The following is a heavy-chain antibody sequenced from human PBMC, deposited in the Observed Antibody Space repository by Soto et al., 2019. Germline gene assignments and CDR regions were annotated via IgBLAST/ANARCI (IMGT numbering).Heavy chain of an antibody. CDR2: ISSSGTTV. CDR1: GFTFSDYY. Sequence: QVQLVESGGNLVKPGGSLRLSCAASGFTFSDYYMGWIRQAPGKGLEWVSYISSSGTTVYYADSVKGRFTISRDNAKTSLYLQMNRLRAEDAAVYYCALAGYSHTWYAVTPLSAGHFWGQGTLVTVSS. V-gene: IGHV3-11*01. J-gene: IGHJ4*02. CDR3: ALAGYSHTWYAVTPLSAGHF. D-gene: IGHD5-12*01.